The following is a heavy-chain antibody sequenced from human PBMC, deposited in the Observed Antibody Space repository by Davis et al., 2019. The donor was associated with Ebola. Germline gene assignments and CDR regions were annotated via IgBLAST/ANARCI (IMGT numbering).Heavy chain of an antibody. CDR2: IKSKTDGGTT. V-gene: IGHV3-15*01. D-gene: IGHD3-22*01. Sequence: GESLKISCAASGFTFSNAWMSWVRQAPGKGLEWVGRIKSKTDGGTTDYAAPVKGRFTISRDNSKNTLYLQMNSLRAEDTAVYYCASAYYYDSSGYLLGGWGQGTLVTVSS. CDR1: GFTFSNAW. J-gene: IGHJ4*02. CDR3: ASAYYYDSSGYLLGG.